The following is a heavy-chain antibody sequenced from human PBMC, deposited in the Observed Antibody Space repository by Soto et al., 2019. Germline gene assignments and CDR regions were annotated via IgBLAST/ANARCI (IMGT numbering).Heavy chain of an antibody. Sequence: PGGSLRLSCAGAGFIFSSYALHWVRQAPGKGLERVAVISYDGSHKYYGDPVKGRFTVSRDNSKKTLFLQMNSLSVEDTAVYYCARASTFSDYVMPLGPGDYFDCWGQGTLVTVSS. CDR2: ISYDGSHK. CDR3: ARASTFSDYVMPLGPGDYFDC. D-gene: IGHD3-16*01. J-gene: IGHJ4*02. CDR1: GFIFSSYA. V-gene: IGHV3-30*03.